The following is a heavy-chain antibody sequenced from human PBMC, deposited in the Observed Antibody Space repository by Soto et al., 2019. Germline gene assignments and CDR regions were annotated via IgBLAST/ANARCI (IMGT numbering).Heavy chain of an antibody. V-gene: IGHV1-69*01. Sequence: QEQLVQSGAEVKKPGSSVKVSCKASGGTFSSYAISWVRQAPGQGLEWMGGIIPIFGTANYAQKFQGRVTITADESTSTAYMELSSLRSEDTAVYYCASPFPYCGGDCTYYYGMDVWGQGTTVTVSS. D-gene: IGHD2-21*02. CDR3: ASPFPYCGGDCTYYYGMDV. CDR1: GGTFSSYA. CDR2: IIPIFGTA. J-gene: IGHJ6*02.